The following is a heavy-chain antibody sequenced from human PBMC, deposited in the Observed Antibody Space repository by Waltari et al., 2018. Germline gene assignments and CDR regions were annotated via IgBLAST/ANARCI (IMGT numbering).Heavy chain of an antibody. J-gene: IGHJ4*02. Sequence: QLQLQESGPGLVKPSETLSLTCPVSGGSLSSRSYYWGWIRQPPGKGLEWLGSIYYSGSTYYNPSLKSRVNISLDTSKNQFSRKLRSVTAADTAVYYCARNGESGYRDYWGQGTLVTVSS. D-gene: IGHD5-12*01. V-gene: IGHV4-39*01. CDR3: ARNGESGYRDY. CDR1: GGSLSSRSYY. CDR2: IYYSGST.